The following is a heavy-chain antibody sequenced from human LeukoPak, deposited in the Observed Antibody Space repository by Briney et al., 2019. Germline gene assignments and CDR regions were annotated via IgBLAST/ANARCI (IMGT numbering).Heavy chain of an antibody. J-gene: IGHJ4*02. CDR2: IYYSGSS. CDR3: ARNRDGYNSFDY. CDR1: GGSISSGGYY. Sequence: SETLSLTCTVSGGSISSGGYYWSWIRQPPGKGLEWIGYIYYSGSSYYNPSLRSRVTISVDTSKNHFSLKLSSVTAADTAVYYCARNRDGYNSFDYRGQGALVTVSS. D-gene: IGHD5-24*01. V-gene: IGHV4-31*03.